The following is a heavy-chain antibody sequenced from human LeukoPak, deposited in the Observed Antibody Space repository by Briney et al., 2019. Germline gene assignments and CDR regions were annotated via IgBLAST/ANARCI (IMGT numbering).Heavy chain of an antibody. V-gene: IGHV3-21*01. J-gene: IGHJ4*02. CDR1: GFTFSSYS. CDR3: ARVWSDCSYTNCYISEY. Sequence: GRSLRLSCAASGFTFSSYSMNWVRQAPGERLEWVSSISSSSVFIYYADAVKGRFTISRDDAKNSLFLQMSGLRAEDTAVYYCARVWSDCSYTNCYISEYWGQGTLVTVSS. D-gene: IGHD2-2*02. CDR2: ISSSSVFI.